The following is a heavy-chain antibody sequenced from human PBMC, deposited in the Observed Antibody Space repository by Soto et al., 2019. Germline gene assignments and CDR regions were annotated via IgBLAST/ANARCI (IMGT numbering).Heavy chain of an antibody. D-gene: IGHD6-19*01. J-gene: IGHJ5*02. CDR1: GASISNPGYS. CDR2: NNYRGDT. V-gene: IGHV4-31*11. CDR3: TRGGSGWKALNWFDP. Sequence: PSETLSLTCAVSGASISNPGYSWTWIRQHPGGGLEWLGSNNYRGDTYYNPSLKSRMTISLDTSKNQFSLWLTSVTAADTAVYYCTRGGSGWKALNWFDPWGQGTLVTVSS.